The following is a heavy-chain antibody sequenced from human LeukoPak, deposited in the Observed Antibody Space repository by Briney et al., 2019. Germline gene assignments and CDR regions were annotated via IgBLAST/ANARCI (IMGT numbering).Heavy chain of an antibody. CDR3: ARCAGTPQYYYYYYYMDV. D-gene: IGHD1/OR15-1a*01. Sequence: GGSLRLSCAASGFTFSSYSMNWVRQAPGKGLEWVSYISISGTTIYYAGSVKGRFTISRDNAKNSLYLQMNSLRADDTAVYYCARCAGTPQYYYYYYYMDVWGKGTTVTVSS. V-gene: IGHV3-48*04. CDR1: GFTFSSYS. J-gene: IGHJ6*03. CDR2: ISISGTTI.